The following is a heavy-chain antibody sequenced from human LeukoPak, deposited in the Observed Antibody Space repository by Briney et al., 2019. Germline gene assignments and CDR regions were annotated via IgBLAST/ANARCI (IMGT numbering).Heavy chain of an antibody. CDR2: IYSGGST. J-gene: IGHJ4*02. Sequence: GGSLRLSCAASGFTFSGYYMSWVRQAPGKGLEWVSVIYSGGSTYYADSVKGRFTISRDNSKNTEYVQMNSLRAEDTAVYYCAKGLRGYYYFDYWGQGTLVTVSS. CDR3: AKGLRGYYYFDY. CDR1: GFTFSGYY. D-gene: IGHD5-18*01. V-gene: IGHV3-53*01.